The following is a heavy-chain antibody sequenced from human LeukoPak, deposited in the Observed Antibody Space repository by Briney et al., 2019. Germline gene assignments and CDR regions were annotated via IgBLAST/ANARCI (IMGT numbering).Heavy chain of an antibody. Sequence: SQTLSLTCTVSGGSISSGSYYWSWIRQPAGKGLEWIGRIYTSGSTNYNPSLKSRVTISVDTSKNQFSLKLSSVTAADTAVYYCARREEGGGGNLDYWGQGTLVTVSS. CDR3: ARREEGGGGNLDY. J-gene: IGHJ4*02. D-gene: IGHD4-23*01. V-gene: IGHV4-61*02. CDR2: IYTSGST. CDR1: GGSISSGSYY.